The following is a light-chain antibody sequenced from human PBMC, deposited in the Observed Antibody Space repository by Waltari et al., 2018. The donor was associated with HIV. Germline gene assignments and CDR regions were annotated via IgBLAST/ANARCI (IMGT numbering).Light chain of an antibody. J-gene: IGLJ3*02. CDR3: QSSDTDTWV. CDR2: ENT. V-gene: IGLV6-57*03. CDR1: TGSIAASY. Sequence: NFMLAQPHSVSESPGKTVTISCTRSTGSIAASYVQWSQQRPGSAPTTVIYENTQTASGVPDRFSGSIDISSNSASLVISGLETEDEADYYCQSSDTDTWVFGGGTKLTVL.